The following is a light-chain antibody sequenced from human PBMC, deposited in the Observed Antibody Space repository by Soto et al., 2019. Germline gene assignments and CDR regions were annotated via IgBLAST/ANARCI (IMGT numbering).Light chain of an antibody. J-gene: IGKJ4*01. V-gene: IGKV3-11*01. CDR2: DAS. Sequence: EIMLTQSPGTLSLSPGERATLSCRASQSISSYLAWYQQKPGQAPRLLIYDASNRATGIPARFSGSGSGTDFTLTISSLEPEDFAVYYCQQYTNWPPLTFGGGTKVEIK. CDR3: QQYTNWPPLT. CDR1: QSISSY.